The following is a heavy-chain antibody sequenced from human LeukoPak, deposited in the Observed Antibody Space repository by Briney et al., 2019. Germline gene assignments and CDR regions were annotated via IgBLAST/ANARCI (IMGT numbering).Heavy chain of an antibody. J-gene: IGHJ4*02. V-gene: IGHV3-15*01. CDR2: IKSKSNGGTA. Sequence: GGSLRLSCAASGFTFSNAWMSWVRQAPGKGLEWLGRIKSKSNGGTADYAAPVKGRFSISRDDSKNTLYLQMNSLQTEDTAIYYCTLQRWESDYWGQGTLVTVSS. CDR3: TLQRWESDY. D-gene: IGHD6-25*01. CDR1: GFTFSNAW.